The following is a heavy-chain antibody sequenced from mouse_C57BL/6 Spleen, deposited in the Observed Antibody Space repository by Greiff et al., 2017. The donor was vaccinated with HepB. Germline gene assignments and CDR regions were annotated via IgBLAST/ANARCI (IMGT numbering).Heavy chain of an antibody. CDR1: GYTFTSYW. Sequence: QVQLQQPGAELVRPGSSVKLSCKASGYTFTSYWMDWVKQRPGQGLEWIGNIYPSDSETHYNQKFKDKATLTVDKSSSTAYMQLSSLTSEDSAVYYCARGYAHFDYWGQGTTLTVSS. D-gene: IGHD6-5*01. V-gene: IGHV1-61*01. CDR2: IYPSDSET. J-gene: IGHJ2*01. CDR3: ARGYAHFDY.